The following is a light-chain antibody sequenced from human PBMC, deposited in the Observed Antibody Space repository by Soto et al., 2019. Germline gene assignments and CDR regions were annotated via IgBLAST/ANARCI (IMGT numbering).Light chain of an antibody. CDR1: QSVSSN. CDR3: QQYNNWPIT. Sequence: EIVMTQSPATLSVSPGERATLSCRASQSVSSNLAWYQQKPGQAPRLLIYIASTRATGIPARFSGSGSGTEFPLTISSLQSEDFAVYYCQQYNNWPITFGQGTRLEIK. CDR2: IAS. J-gene: IGKJ5*01. V-gene: IGKV3-15*01.